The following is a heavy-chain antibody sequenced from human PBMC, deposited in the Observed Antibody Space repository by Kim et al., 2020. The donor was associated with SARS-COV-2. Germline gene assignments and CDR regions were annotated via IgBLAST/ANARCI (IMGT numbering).Heavy chain of an antibody. V-gene: IGHV3-30-3*01. CDR1: GFTFSSYA. CDR2: ISYDGSNK. Sequence: GGSLRLSCAASGFTFSSYAMHWVRQAPGKGLEWVAVISYDGSNKYYADSVKGRFTISRDNSKNTLYLQMNSLRAEDTAVYYCARDFDTATDYWGQGTLVTVSS. D-gene: IGHD5-18*01. CDR3: ARDFDTATDY. J-gene: IGHJ4*02.